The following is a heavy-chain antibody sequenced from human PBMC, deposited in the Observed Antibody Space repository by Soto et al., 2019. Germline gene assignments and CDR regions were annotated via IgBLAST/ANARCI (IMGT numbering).Heavy chain of an antibody. CDR3: ATRFGYYHFMDV. CDR2: INSDGSST. D-gene: IGHD3-10*01. CDR1: GLTFSSYW. J-gene: IGHJ6*03. Sequence: GGSLRLSCAASGLTFSSYWMHWVRQAPGKGLVWVSRINSDGSSTNYADSVKGRFTISRDNAKNTLYVQMNSLRADDTAVYYCATRFGYYHFMDVWGKGTTVTVSS. V-gene: IGHV3-74*01.